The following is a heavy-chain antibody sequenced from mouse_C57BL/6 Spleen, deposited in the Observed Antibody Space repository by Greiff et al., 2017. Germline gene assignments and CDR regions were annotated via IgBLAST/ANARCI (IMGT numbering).Heavy chain of an antibody. J-gene: IGHJ2*01. CDR2: IDPSDSET. D-gene: IGHD4-1*01. CDR3: ARLGRRGYYFDY. Sequence: VQLQQPGAELVRPGSSVKLSCKASGYTFTSYWMHWVKQRPIQGLEWIGNIDPSDSETHYNQKFKDKATLTVDKSSSTAYMQLSSLTSEDSAVYYCARLGRRGYYFDYWGQGTTLTVSS. CDR1: GYTFTSYW. V-gene: IGHV1-52*01.